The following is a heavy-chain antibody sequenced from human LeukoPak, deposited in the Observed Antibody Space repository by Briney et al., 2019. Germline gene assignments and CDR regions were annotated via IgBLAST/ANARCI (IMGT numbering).Heavy chain of an antibody. CDR2: IYPGDSDT. J-gene: IGHJ4*02. CDR1: GYNFTNYW. Sequence: GESLKISCKGSGYNFTNYWIHWVRQMPGKGLEWVGIIYPGDSDTRYSPSFQGQVTISADKSISTAYLQWSSLKASDTAMYYCARPFLYSSSWYSLDYWGQGTLVTVSS. V-gene: IGHV5-51*01. D-gene: IGHD6-13*01. CDR3: ARPFLYSSSWYSLDY.